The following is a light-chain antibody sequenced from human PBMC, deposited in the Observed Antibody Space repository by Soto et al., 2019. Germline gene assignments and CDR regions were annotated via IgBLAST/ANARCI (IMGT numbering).Light chain of an antibody. Sequence: EIVMTRTPLSAPVTLGQSASISCRSSQSLVHSDRNTYLSWFHQRPGHPPRLLIYKVSKRFSGVPDRFGGSGSGTYFTLKIDRVEADDVGLYYCMQLSHFPWTFGQGTKVDI. CDR3: MQLSHFPWT. CDR1: QSLVHSDRNTY. J-gene: IGKJ1*01. V-gene: IGKV2-24*01. CDR2: KVS.